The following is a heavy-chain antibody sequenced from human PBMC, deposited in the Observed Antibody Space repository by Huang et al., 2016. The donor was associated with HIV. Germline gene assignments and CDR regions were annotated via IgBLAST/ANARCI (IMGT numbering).Heavy chain of an antibody. J-gene: IGHJ4*02. CDR3: ARLPGSITMIRGVITDPY. D-gene: IGHD3-10*01. CDR1: GGSIRSDNYY. V-gene: IGHV4-39*01. CDR2: IYYSGST. Sequence: QLQLQESGPGLVKPSEILSLTCTVSGGSIRSDNYYWGWIRQPPGNGLEWIGSIYYSGSTYYNPALKSRVTITVDTSKNQFSLKMRSVTAADTAVYYCARLPGSITMIRGVITDPYWGQGTLVTVSS.